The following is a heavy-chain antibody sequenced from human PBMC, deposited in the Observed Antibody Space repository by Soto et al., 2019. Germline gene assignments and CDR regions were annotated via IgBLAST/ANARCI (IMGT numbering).Heavy chain of an antibody. J-gene: IGHJ4*02. CDR1: GGTFSSYA. V-gene: IGHV1-69*01. Sequence: QVQLVQSGAEVKKPGSSVKVSCKASGGTFSSYAISWVRQAPGQGLEWMGGIIHIFGTANYAQKFQGRVTITADESTSTAYMELRSLRSEDTAGYYWASPWGYCSSTRGYTGDGGYVQWGQGTLVTVSS. CDR2: IIHIFGTA. D-gene: IGHD2-2*02. CDR3: ASPWGYCSSTRGYTGDGGYVQ.